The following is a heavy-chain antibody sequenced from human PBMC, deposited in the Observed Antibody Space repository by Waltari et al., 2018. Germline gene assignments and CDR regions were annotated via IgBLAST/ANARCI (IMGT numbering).Heavy chain of an antibody. CDR1: GGTFSSYA. CDR2: IIPIFGTA. Sequence: QVQLVQSGAEVKKPGSSVKVSCKASGGTFSSYAISWVRQAPGQGLEWMGGIIPIFGTANYAQKFQGRVTITADESTSTAYMELGSLRSEDTAVYYCARDPITIFGVVNPYYYYGMDVWGQGTTVTVSS. D-gene: IGHD3-3*01. J-gene: IGHJ6*02. V-gene: IGHV1-69*01. CDR3: ARDPITIFGVVNPYYYYGMDV.